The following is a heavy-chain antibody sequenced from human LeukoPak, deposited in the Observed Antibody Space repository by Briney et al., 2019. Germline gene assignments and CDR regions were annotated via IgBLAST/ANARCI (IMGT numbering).Heavy chain of an antibody. Sequence: ASVKISCKASGYIFTSYYMHWLRQAPGQGLEWVGLINPTGGSPTYAQNFQGRVTMTRDTSTTTVYTEVSSLRSEDTAVYYCARAGYDSSGYYSYWGQGTLVTVSS. J-gene: IGHJ4*02. CDR3: ARAGYDSSGYYSY. D-gene: IGHD3-22*01. V-gene: IGHV1-46*01. CDR1: GYIFTSYY. CDR2: INPTGGSP.